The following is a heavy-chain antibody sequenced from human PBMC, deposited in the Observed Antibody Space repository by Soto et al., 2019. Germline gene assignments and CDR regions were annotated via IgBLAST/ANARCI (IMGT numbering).Heavy chain of an antibody. J-gene: IGHJ6*02. Sequence: SETLSLTCTVSGGSISSYYWSWIRQPPGKGLEWIGYIYYSGSTNYNPSLKSRVTISVDTSKNQFSLKLSSVTAADTAVYYRARGVLGYCSGVSCSVRMGDGMYVWGQGTTVTVFS. V-gene: IGHV4-59*01. CDR2: IYYSGST. CDR1: GGSISSYY. CDR3: ARGVLGYCSGVSCSVRMGDGMYV. D-gene: IGHD2-15*01.